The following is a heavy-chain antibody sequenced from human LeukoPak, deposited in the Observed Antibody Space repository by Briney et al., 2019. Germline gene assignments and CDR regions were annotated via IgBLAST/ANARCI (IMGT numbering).Heavy chain of an antibody. V-gene: IGHV4-39*01. CDR2: IYYSGST. CDR3: AGGGGEAPSS. Sequence: KPSETLSLTCTVSGGSISSSSYYWGWIRQPPGKGLEWIGSIYYSGSTYYNPSLKSRVTISVDTSKNQFSLRLSSVTAADTAVYYCAGGGGEAPSSWGLGTLVTVSS. D-gene: IGHD2-21*01. CDR1: GGSISSSSYY. J-gene: IGHJ4*02.